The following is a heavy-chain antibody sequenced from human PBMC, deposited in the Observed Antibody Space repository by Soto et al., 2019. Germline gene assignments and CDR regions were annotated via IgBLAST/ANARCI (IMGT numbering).Heavy chain of an antibody. CDR1: GVSISSYF. CDR3: ERSVDPVDGPAF. Sequence: ETLSLTCTVSGVSISSYFWNWIRQPPGRGLEWIGYLYYSGSTNYNPSLKSRATISVDTSKNQFSLKLNSLTAADTAVYFCERSVDPVDGPAFWAQGSPVPV. D-gene: IGHD5-12*01. CDR2: LYYSGST. J-gene: IGHJ4*02. V-gene: IGHV4-59*01.